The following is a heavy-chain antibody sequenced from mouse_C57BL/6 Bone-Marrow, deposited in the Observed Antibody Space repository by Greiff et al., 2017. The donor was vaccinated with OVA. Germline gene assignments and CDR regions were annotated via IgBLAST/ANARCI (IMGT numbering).Heavy chain of an antibody. CDR1: GYTFTSYG. CDR2: IYPRSGNT. D-gene: IGHD2-10*02. J-gene: IGHJ2*01. V-gene: IGHV1-81*01. Sequence: VKLVESGAELARPGASVKLSCKASGYTFTSYGISWVKQRTGQGLEWIGEIYPRSGNTYYNEQFKGKATLTADKSSSAAYMELRSLTSADCAVYVCARRYGNYHYWGQGTTLTVSA. CDR3: ARRYGNYHY.